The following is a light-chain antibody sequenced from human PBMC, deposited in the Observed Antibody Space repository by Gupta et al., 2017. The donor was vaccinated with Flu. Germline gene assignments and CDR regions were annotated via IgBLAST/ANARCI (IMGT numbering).Light chain of an antibody. V-gene: IGKV1-9*01. CDR2: AAS. J-gene: IGKJ1*01. Sequence: IQLTQSPSFLSASGGDKITASCRASQDVNSYLAWYQQKAGKPPHLLIYAASTLESGVPSRFSGSGSGTEFTLNSSRLHSEDFATYCCQQINSYPWTFGQGTKVEVK. CDR1: QDVNSY. CDR3: QQINSYPWT.